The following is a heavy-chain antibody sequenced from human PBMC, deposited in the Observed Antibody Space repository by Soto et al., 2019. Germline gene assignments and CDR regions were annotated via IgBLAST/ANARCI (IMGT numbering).Heavy chain of an antibody. V-gene: IGHV3-23*01. Sequence: EVQLLEYGGGLVQPGGSLRLTCAASGFTFIDYAMSWVRQAPGKGLEWVSTVSASASNTHYADSVKGRFTISRDNSKNTLFLQMDSLRAEDTALYYCANVPIWCGSSRCYTEGFDYWGQGTLVIVSS. CDR1: GFTFIDYA. CDR2: VSASASNT. J-gene: IGHJ4*02. CDR3: ANVPIWCGSSRCYTEGFDY. D-gene: IGHD2-2*01.